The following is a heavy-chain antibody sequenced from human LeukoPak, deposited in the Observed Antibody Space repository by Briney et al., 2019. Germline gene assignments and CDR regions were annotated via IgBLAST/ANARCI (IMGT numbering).Heavy chain of an antibody. CDR1: GYTFTRYY. D-gene: IGHD4-17*01. V-gene: IGHV1-46*01. J-gene: IGHJ5*02. CDR3: ARGPPTTMTNRYFGLFDP. CDR2: INPCGGPA. Sequence: GASVKVSCKASGYTFTRYYIHWVRQAPGQGLEWMGIINPCGGPANYAQKNQGRVTMTRDTSTSTVYMELNSLKSEDTAVYYCARGPPTTMTNRYFGLFDPWGQGTSVTVSS.